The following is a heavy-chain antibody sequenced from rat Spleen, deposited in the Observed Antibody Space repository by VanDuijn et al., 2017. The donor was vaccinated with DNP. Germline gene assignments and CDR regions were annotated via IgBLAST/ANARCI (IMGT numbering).Heavy chain of an antibody. CDR1: GYSITSNY. J-gene: IGHJ4*01. CDR3: ARSGTYYGYNSVGYYVMDA. D-gene: IGHD1-9*01. V-gene: IGHV3-1*01. CDR2: ISYSGNT. Sequence: EVRFQESGPGLVKPSESLSLTCSVTGYSITSNYWGWIRKFPGNQMEWMGYISYSGNTNYNPSLKSRISITRDTSKNQFFLQLNSVSPEDTATYYCARSGTYYGYNSVGYYVMDAWGQGASVTVSS.